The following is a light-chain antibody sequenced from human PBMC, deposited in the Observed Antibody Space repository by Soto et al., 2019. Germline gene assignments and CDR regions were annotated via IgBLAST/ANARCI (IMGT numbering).Light chain of an antibody. J-gene: IGKJ1*01. CDR3: QQYHSSPWT. CDR1: QSVSNTY. Sequence: TQSPVTLSLSPGERATLSCRASQSVSNTYLAWYQQKPGQAPRLLFYGAFNRASGIPDRFSGSGSGTDFTLTISRVEPVDFAVYSCQQYHSSPWTFGQGTKVDIK. CDR2: GAF. V-gene: IGKV3-20*01.